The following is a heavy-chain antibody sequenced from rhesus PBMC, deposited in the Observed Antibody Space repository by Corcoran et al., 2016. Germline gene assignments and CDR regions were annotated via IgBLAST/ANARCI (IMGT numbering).Heavy chain of an antibody. V-gene: IGHV2S1*01. Sequence: QVTLKESGPALVKPTQTLTLPCTFSGFSFSPSGMGLGWLLLPPGKALDWLASIYWDDDKYYSTTLKSRLPISKDTSKNQVVLTMTNMDPVDTATYYCARVLTIFGVVDAFDFWGQGLRVTVSS. CDR3: ARVLTIFGVVDAFDF. CDR2: IYWDDDK. J-gene: IGHJ3*01. D-gene: IGHD3-3*01. CDR1: GFSFSPSGMG.